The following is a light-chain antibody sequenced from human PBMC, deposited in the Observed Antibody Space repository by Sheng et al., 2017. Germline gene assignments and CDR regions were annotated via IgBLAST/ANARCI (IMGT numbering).Light chain of an antibody. CDR3: SSYTSISPYV. V-gene: IGLV2-14*03. Sequence: QSALTQPASVSGSPGQSITISCTGTSSDVGGYKYVSWYQQHPGKVPKLMIYDVSNRPSGVSNRFSGSKSGNTASLTISGLQTEDEADYYCSSYTSISPYVFGTGTKVTVL. J-gene: IGLJ1*01. CDR2: DVS. CDR1: SSDVGGYKY.